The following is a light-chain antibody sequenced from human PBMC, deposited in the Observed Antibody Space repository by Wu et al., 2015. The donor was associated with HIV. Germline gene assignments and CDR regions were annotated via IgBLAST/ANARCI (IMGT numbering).Light chain of an antibody. CDR2: DAS. CDR3: QQYGSSPLT. CDR1: HSVSSSY. Sequence: EIVLTQSPGTLSLSPGERATLSCRASHSVSSSYLAWYQQKPGQAPRLLIYDASSRATGIPDRFSGSGSGTDFTLTISRLEPEDFAVYYCQQYGSSPLTFGGGTKVEIK. J-gene: IGKJ4*01. V-gene: IGKV3-20*01.